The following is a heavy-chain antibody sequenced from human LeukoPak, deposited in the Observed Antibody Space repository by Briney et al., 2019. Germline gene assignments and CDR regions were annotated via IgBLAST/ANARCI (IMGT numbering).Heavy chain of an antibody. D-gene: IGHD6-13*01. CDR2: ISSSSSTI. V-gene: IGHV3-48*02. CDR3: ARVSSSSPRRTLDY. J-gene: IGHJ4*02. Sequence: PGGSLRLSCAASGFTFGSYSMNWVRQAPGKGLEWVSYISSSSSTIYYADSVKGRFTISRGNAKNSLYLQMNSLRDEDTAVYYCARVSSSSPRRTLDYWGQGTLVTVSS. CDR1: GFTFGSYS.